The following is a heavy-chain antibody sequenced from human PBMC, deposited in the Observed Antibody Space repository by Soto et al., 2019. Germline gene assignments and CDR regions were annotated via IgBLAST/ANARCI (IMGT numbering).Heavy chain of an antibody. Sequence: QVQLVQSGAEVKKPGSSVKVSCKASGGTFSSYAISWVRQAPGQGLEWMGGIIPIFGTANYAQKFQGRVTITADKSTSTSYMELSSLRSDDTAAYYYASLRWDTATPRGYYYYYGMDVWGQGTTVTVSS. CDR2: IIPIFGTA. J-gene: IGHJ6*02. CDR1: GGTFSSYA. V-gene: IGHV1-69*06. CDR3: ASLRWDTATPRGYYYYYGMDV. D-gene: IGHD5-18*01.